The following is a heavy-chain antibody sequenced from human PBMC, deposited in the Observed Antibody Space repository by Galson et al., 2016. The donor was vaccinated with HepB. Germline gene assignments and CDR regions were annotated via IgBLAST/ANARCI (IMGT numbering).Heavy chain of an antibody. V-gene: IGHV4-39*01. CDR2: IYFSGTT. J-gene: IGHJ4*02. D-gene: IGHD2-8*01. Sequence: SETLSLTCTVSDDSISSSTYYWGWIRQPPGKGLEWIGSIYFSGTTYYNPSLKSRVTISGDRSKNQFSLKLSSVTAVDTAVYFCARRSCVNGLCYRSAYYFDYWGQGTLVTVSS. CDR1: DDSISSSTYY. CDR3: ARRSCVNGLCYRSAYYFDY.